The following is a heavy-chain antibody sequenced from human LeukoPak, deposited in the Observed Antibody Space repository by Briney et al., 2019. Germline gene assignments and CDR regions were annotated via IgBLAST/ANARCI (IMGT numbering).Heavy chain of an antibody. CDR1: GFTFSSYS. CDR3: AKGTTGHYHDRSGYWYYFDT. D-gene: IGHD3-22*01. CDR2: ISSSSSTI. J-gene: IGHJ4*02. V-gene: IGHV3-48*01. Sequence: GGSLRLSCAASGFTFSSYSMNWVRQAPGKGLEWVSYISSSSSTIYYADSVKGRFTISRDNSKSTVFLEMNSLRTDDTAVYYCAKGTTGHYHDRSGYWYYFDTWGQGTLVAVSS.